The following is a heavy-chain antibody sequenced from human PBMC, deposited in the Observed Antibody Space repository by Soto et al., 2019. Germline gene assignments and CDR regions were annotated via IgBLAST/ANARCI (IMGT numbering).Heavy chain of an antibody. CDR2: IYWDDDK. V-gene: IGHV2-5*02. CDR3: AHRREYCSRTSCYRRAFDI. Sequence: QITLKESGPTLVKPTQTLTLTCTFSGFSLSTSGVGVGWIRQPPGKALEWLALIYWDDDKRYSPSLKSRLTITNDTSKIQVVLTMTNMDPVDTATYYCAHRREYCSRTSCYRRAFDIWGQGTMVTVSS. J-gene: IGHJ3*02. D-gene: IGHD2-2*01. CDR1: GFSLSTSGVG.